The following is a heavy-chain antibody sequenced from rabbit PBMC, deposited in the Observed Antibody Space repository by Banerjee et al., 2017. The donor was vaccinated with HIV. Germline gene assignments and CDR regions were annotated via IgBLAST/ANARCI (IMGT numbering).Heavy chain of an antibody. J-gene: IGHJ4*01. V-gene: IGHV1S45*01. Sequence: QEQLVESGGGLVQPEGSLTLTCTASGFSFNNRYVMCWVRQAPGKGLEWIACIDVSSGSTHYASWAKGRFTISKASSTTVTLQMTSLTAADTATYFCARDRDGDAGYGSLALWGPGTLVTVS. CDR3: ARDRDGDAGYGSLAL. D-gene: IGHD7-1*01. CDR2: IDVSSGST. CDR1: GFSFNNRYV.